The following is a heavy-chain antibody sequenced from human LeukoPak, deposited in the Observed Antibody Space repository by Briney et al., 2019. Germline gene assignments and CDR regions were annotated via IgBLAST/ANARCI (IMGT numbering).Heavy chain of an antibody. CDR2: ISAYNGNT. J-gene: IGHJ4*02. Sequence: ASVKVSCKASGYTFTSYGISWVRQAPGQGLEWMGWISAYNGNTNYAQKLQGRVTMTTDTSTSAAHMELRSLRSDDTAVYYCARDLRYSSSSGIDYWGQGTLVTVSS. D-gene: IGHD6-6*01. CDR1: GYTFTSYG. V-gene: IGHV1-18*01. CDR3: ARDLRYSSSSGIDY.